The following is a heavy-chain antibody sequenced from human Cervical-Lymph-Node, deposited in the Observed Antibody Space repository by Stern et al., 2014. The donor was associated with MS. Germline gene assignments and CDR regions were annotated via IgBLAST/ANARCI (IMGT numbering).Heavy chain of an antibody. Sequence: QVQLVQSGAEVKKPGASVKVSCKVSGYTLNELSIHWVRQAPGKGLEWMGGFDPEEGEIIYAQKFQGRITTTEDTSTDTAYMELRSLRSEDTAVYYCTSGGLRLWFGESNYWGQGTLVTVSS. CDR3: TSGGLRLWFGESNY. J-gene: IGHJ4*02. CDR2: FDPEEGEI. D-gene: IGHD3-10*01. V-gene: IGHV1-24*01. CDR1: GYTLNELS.